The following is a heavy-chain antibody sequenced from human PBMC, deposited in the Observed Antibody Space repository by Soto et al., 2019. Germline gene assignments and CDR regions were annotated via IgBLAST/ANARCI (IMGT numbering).Heavy chain of an antibody. D-gene: IGHD1-26*01. V-gene: IGHV1-18*01. CDR1: GYTFTSYG. Sequence: ASVKASCKASGYTFTSYGISWVRQALGQGLEWMGRISAYNGNTNYAQKLQGRVTMTTDTSTSTAYMELRSLRSDDTAVYYCARVVGALGHWFDPWGQGTLVTVSS. CDR2: ISAYNGNT. CDR3: ARVVGALGHWFDP. J-gene: IGHJ5*02.